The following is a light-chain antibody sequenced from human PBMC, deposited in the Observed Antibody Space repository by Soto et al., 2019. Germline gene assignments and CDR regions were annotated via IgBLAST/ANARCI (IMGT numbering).Light chain of an antibody. V-gene: IGLV1-44*01. CDR3: AAWDDSLNDWV. CDR2: RNN. CDR1: SSNIGSNP. J-gene: IGLJ3*02. Sequence: QSVLTQPSSASGTPGQRVTISCSGSSSNIGSNPVNWYQHLPGTAPKLLIYRNNQRPSGVPDRFSASKSGASASLAISGLQSEDEADYYCAAWDDSLNDWVFGGGTRLTVL.